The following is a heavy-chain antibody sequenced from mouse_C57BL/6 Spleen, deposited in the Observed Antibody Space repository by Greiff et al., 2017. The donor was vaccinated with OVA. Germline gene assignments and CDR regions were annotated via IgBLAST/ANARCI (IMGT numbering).Heavy chain of an antibody. V-gene: IGHV1-50*01. J-gene: IGHJ2*01. Sequence: QVQLKQPGAELVKPGASVKLSCKASGYTFTSYWMQWVKQRPGQGLEWIGEIDPSDSYTNYNQKFKGKATLTVDTSSSTAYMQLSSLTSEDSAVYYCARSRGYDKGYWGQGTTLTVSS. CDR2: IDPSDSYT. CDR1: GYTFTSYW. D-gene: IGHD2-2*01. CDR3: ARSRGYDKGY.